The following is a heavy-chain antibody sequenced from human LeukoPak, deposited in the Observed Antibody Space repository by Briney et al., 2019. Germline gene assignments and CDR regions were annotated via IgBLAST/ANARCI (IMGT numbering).Heavy chain of an antibody. CDR2: IYYSGST. V-gene: IGHV4-59*12. J-gene: IGHJ6*03. Sequence: SETLSLTCTVSAASISSYYWSWLRQPPGKGLEWSGYIYYSGSTNYNPSLKSRVTISVDTSKTQFSLKLSSVTAADTAVYYCARGDYYYYYMDVWGKGTTVTVSS. CDR3: ARGDYYYYYMDV. CDR1: AASISSYY.